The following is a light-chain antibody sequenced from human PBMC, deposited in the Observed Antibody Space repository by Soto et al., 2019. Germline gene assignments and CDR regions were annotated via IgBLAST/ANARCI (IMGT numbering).Light chain of an antibody. Sequence: DIQMTQSPASWSASVVDRVTITCRASQDINVYLNWYQQKPGEVPKLLIYSASTLHSGVPSRFTGSGSETDFTLTIRSLQPEDFATYYCQHGYVAPYSFGQGTKVDIK. CDR3: QHGYVAPYS. CDR1: QDINVY. CDR2: SAS. V-gene: IGKV1-39*01. J-gene: IGKJ2*03.